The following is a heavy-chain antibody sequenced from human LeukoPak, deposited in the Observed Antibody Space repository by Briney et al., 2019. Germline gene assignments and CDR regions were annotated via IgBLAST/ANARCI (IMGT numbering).Heavy chain of an antibody. CDR1: GFTFSSYG. CDR3: ARGYGLGDYYFDY. V-gene: IGHV3-30*19. CDR2: ISYDGSNK. J-gene: IGHJ4*02. Sequence: GGSLRLSCAASGFTFSSYGMHWVRQAPGKGLEWVAVISYDGSNKYYADSVKGRFTISRDNSKNTLYLQMNSLRAEDTAVYYCARGYGLGDYYFDYWGQGTLVTVSS. D-gene: IGHD2-21*02.